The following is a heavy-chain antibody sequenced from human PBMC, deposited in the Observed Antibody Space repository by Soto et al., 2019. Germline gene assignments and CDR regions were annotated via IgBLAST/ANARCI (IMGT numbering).Heavy chain of an antibody. J-gene: IGHJ4*02. CDR3: AKEVLPSTFFDY. CDR2: SIVGGGT. CDR1: GFSFSSYA. Sequence: GGSLRLSCAASGFSFSSYAMSWVRQAPGKGLEWVAVSIVGGGTNYADSVKGRFTISRDNSRSTLDLQMNSLRAEDTAIYYCAKEVLPSTFFDYWGQGTLVTVSS. D-gene: IGHD2-2*01. V-gene: IGHV3-23*01.